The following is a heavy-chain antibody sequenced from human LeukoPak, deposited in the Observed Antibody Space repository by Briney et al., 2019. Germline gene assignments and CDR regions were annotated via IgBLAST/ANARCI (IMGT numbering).Heavy chain of an antibody. CDR1: GFTFGDYA. V-gene: IGHV3-49*04. CDR3: TRYQDYGDYAFDY. D-gene: IGHD4-17*01. CDR2: IRSKAYGGTT. Sequence: GRSLRLSCTASGFTFGDYAMSWVRQAPGKGLEWVGFIRSKAYGGTTEYAASVKGRFTISRDDSKGIAYQQMNSLKTEDTAVYYCTRYQDYGDYAFDYWGQGTLVTVSS. J-gene: IGHJ4*02.